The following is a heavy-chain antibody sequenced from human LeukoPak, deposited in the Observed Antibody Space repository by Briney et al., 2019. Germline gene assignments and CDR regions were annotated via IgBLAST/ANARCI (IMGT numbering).Heavy chain of an antibody. D-gene: IGHD2-15*01. CDR1: GGSISSSSYY. J-gene: IGHJ5*02. V-gene: IGHV4-39*01. Sequence: KPSETLSLTCTVSGGSISSSSYYWGWIRQPPGKGLEWIGSIYYSGSTYYNPSLKSRVTISVDTSKNQFSLKLSSVTAADTAVYYCARGYQPPDIVVVVAGIWFDPWGQGTLVTVSS. CDR2: IYYSGST. CDR3: ARGYQPPDIVVVVAGIWFDP.